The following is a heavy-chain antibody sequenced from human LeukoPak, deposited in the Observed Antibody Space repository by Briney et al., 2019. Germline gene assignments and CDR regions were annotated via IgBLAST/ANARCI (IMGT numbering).Heavy chain of an antibody. Sequence: HSGGSLRLSCATSAFTFSSYWISWVRQAPGKWLEWVANINQDGSEKYYVDSVTGRSTISRDKAKDSLYLQMNSLRAEDTAVYYCARDRRYSSGWYLILLDYWGQGTLVTVSS. V-gene: IGHV3-7*01. D-gene: IGHD6-19*01. CDR2: INQDGSEK. J-gene: IGHJ4*02. CDR1: AFTFSSYW. CDR3: ARDRRYSSGWYLILLDY.